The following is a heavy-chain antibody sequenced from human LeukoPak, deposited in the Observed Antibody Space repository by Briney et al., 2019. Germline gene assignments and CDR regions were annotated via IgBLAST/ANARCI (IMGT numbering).Heavy chain of an antibody. Sequence: SETLSLTCTVSGGSISSGGYYWSWIRQHPGKGLEWIGYIYYSGSTYYNPSHKSRVTISVDTSKNQFSLKLSSVTAADTAVYYCARSPGDYYDSSGYIDYWGQGTLVTVSS. V-gene: IGHV4-31*03. CDR3: ARSPGDYYDSSGYIDY. CDR2: IYYSGST. J-gene: IGHJ4*02. CDR1: GGSISSGGYY. D-gene: IGHD3-22*01.